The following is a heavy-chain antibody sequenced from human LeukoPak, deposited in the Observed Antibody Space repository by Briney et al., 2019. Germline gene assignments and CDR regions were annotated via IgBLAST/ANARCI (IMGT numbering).Heavy chain of an antibody. CDR2: IWNDGSSK. CDR1: GFTFTNYG. D-gene: IGHD1-26*01. J-gene: IGHJ4*02. V-gene: IGHV3-33*06. Sequence: GGSLRLSXAASGFTFTNYGMHWVRQAPGKGVEWMAVIWNDGSSKYYADSVKGRFTISRDSSKNTLYLQMNSLRAEDTAVYFCAKPTSGSGSFLIDFWGQGTLVTVSS. CDR3: AKPTSGSGSFLIDF.